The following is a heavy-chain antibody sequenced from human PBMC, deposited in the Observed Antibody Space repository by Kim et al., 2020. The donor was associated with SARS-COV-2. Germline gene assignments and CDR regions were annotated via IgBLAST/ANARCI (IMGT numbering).Heavy chain of an antibody. CDR1: GFTFSSYG. D-gene: IGHD3-10*01. J-gene: IGHJ4*02. Sequence: GGSLRLSCAASGFTFSSYGMHWVRQAPGKGLEWVAVIWYDGSNKYYADSVKGRFTISRDNSKNTLYLQMNSLRAEDTAVYYCARDMNTMVRGVQHPEVLDYWGQGTLVTVSS. CDR3: ARDMNTMVRGVQHPEVLDY. CDR2: IWYDGSNK. V-gene: IGHV3-33*01.